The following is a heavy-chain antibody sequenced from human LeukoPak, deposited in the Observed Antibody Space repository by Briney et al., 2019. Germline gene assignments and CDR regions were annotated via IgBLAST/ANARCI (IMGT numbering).Heavy chain of an antibody. CDR3: ARLSIAAAGLFDY. CDR2: IYYSGST. J-gene: IGHJ4*02. D-gene: IGHD6-13*01. CDR1: GGSISSYY. Sequence: SETRSLTCAVSGGSISSYYWSWIRQPPGKGLEWIGYIYYSGSTNYNPSLKSRVTISVDTSKNQFSLKLSSVTAADTAVYYCARLSIAAAGLFDYWGQGTLVTVSS. V-gene: IGHV4-59*08.